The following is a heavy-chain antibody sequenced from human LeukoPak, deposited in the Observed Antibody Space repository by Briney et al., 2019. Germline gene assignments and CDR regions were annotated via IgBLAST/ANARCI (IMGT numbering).Heavy chain of an antibody. V-gene: IGHV4-34*01. CDR1: GASISSYW. J-gene: IGHJ4*02. D-gene: IGHD1-1*01. CDR2: INHSGST. Sequence: SETLSLTCTVSGASISSYWWSWIRQPPGKGLEWIGEINHSGSTNYNPSLKSRVTISVDTSKNQFSLKLSSVTAADTAVYYCARLGSPVQKYFDYWGQGTLVTVS. CDR3: ARLGSPVQKYFDY.